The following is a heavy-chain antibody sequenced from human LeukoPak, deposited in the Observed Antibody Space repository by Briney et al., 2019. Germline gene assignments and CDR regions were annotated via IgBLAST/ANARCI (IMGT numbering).Heavy chain of an antibody. V-gene: IGHV3-23*01. D-gene: IGHD3-22*01. CDR2: FSGSGDNT. CDR3: AKGSYYDSSGSFYFDY. CDR1: GLTFCSSA. Sequence: PGGSLRFSSAASGLTFCSSAMSWVRQAPGRGLGGVSGFSGSGDNTYYADSVKGRFTISRDNSKNTLYVQVNSLGTEDTAAYYCAKGSYYDSSGSFYFDYWGQGTLVTVSS. J-gene: IGHJ4*02.